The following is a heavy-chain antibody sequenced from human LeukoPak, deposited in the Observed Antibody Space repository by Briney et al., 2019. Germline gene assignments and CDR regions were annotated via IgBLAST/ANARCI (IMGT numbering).Heavy chain of an antibody. CDR2: IYYSGGT. Sequence: PSETLSLTCTVSGGSVSSGSYYWSWIRQPPGKGLEWIGYIYYSGGTNYNPSLKSRVTISVDTSKNQFSLKLSSVTAADMAVYYCARDGIGSSFDYWGQGTLVTVSS. J-gene: IGHJ4*02. D-gene: IGHD6-13*01. CDR3: ARDGIGSSFDY. CDR1: GGSVSSGSYY. V-gene: IGHV4-61*01.